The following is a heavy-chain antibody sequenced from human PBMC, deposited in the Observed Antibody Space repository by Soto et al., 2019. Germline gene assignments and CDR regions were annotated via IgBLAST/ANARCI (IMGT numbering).Heavy chain of an antibody. D-gene: IGHD6-19*01. CDR3: AKDRSSGWYSTSYGIFDY. CDR2: IYYSGST. Sequence: SETLSLTCTISGGSISSYYWSWLRQPPGKGLEWIGYIYYSGSTNYNPSLKSRVTISVDTSKNQFSLNLRSVTTADTAMYYCAKDRSSGWYSTSYGIFDYWGQGTLVTVSS. J-gene: IGHJ4*02. V-gene: IGHV4-59*12. CDR1: GGSISSYY.